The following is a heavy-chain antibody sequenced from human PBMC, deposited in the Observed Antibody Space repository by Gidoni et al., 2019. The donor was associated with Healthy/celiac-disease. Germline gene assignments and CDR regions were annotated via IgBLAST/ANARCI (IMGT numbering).Heavy chain of an antibody. CDR3: ASYCSSTSCYNYYYYGMDG. V-gene: IGHV3-23*01. CDR1: GFPFSSYA. CDR2: ISGSGGST. J-gene: IGHJ6*02. Sequence: VQLLESGGGLVQPWGSLSLSCASSGFPFSSYAMSWVRPAPGKGLEWVSAISGSGGSTYYADSVKGRLTISRENSKNTLYLQMNSLRAEDTAVYYCASYCSSTSCYNYYYYGMDGWGQGTTVTVSS. D-gene: IGHD2-2*02.